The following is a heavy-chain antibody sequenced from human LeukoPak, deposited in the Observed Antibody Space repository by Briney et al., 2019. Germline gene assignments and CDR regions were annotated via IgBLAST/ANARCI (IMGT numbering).Heavy chain of an antibody. D-gene: IGHD2-8*01. CDR1: GYTFTSDY. CDR2: INPSGGST. CDR3: ARDQGGCTNGVCYIFDY. Sequence: ASVKVSCKASGYTFTSDYMHWVRQAPGQGLEWMGIINPSGGSTSYAQKFQGRVTMTRDTSTSTVYMELSSLRSEDTAVYYCARDQGGCTNGVCYIFDYWGQGTLVTVSS. J-gene: IGHJ4*02. V-gene: IGHV1-46*01.